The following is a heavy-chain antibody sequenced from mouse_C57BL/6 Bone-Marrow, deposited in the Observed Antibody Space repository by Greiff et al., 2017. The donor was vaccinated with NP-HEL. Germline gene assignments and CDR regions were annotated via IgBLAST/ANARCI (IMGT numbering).Heavy chain of an antibody. D-gene: IGHD2-12*01. J-gene: IGHJ4*01. CDR2: ISDGGSYT. V-gene: IGHV5-4*03. CDR3: ARVRLRRKAIDY. Sequence: EVKVVESGGGLVKPGGSLKLSCAASGFTFSSYAMSWVRQTPEKRLEWVATISDGGSYTYYPDNVKGRFTISRDNAKNNLYLQMSHLKSEDTAMYYCARVRLRRKAIDYWGQGTSVTVSS. CDR1: GFTFSSYA.